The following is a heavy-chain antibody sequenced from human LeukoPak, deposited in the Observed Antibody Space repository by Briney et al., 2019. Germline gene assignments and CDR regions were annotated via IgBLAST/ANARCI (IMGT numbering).Heavy chain of an antibody. D-gene: IGHD3-16*01. Sequence: SETLSLTCSVSGGSISSYYWSWIRQPPGKGLEWIGYIHYSGSTNYNPSLKSRVTISADTSNNQFSLKLISVTAADTAVYYCARTPRGEFSDYWGQGTLVTVSS. CDR3: ARTPRGEFSDY. CDR2: IHYSGST. V-gene: IGHV4-59*01. CDR1: GGSISSYY. J-gene: IGHJ4*02.